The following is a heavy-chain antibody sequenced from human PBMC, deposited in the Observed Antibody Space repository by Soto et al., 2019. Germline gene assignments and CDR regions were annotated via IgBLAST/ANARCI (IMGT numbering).Heavy chain of an antibody. Sequence: QITLKESGPTLVKPTQTLTLTCTFSGFSLSTTGVGVGWIRQPPGKALEWLALIYWDDDKRYNPSLKSRLTITKDTSKNQVVLTMTNMDPVHTATYYCVQSRCGGDCLQSYTSHSYYGLDVWGQGTTVTASS. CDR2: IYWDDDK. V-gene: IGHV2-5*02. CDR1: GFSLSTTGVG. CDR3: VQSRCGGDCLQSYTSHSYYGLDV. J-gene: IGHJ6*02. D-gene: IGHD2-21*01.